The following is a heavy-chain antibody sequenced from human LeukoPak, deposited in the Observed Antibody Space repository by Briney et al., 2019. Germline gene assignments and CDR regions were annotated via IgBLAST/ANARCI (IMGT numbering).Heavy chain of an antibody. CDR2: ISDSGGTT. CDR1: GFTFNLYA. Sequence: GGSLRLSCAVSGFTFNLYAMAWVRQAPGEGLEWVSSISDSGGTTYYADSVKGRFTISRDNSKSTLYLQINSLRADDTAIYFCAKGQKHDFWSGHSHIYFDYWGQGARVTVSS. D-gene: IGHD3-3*01. V-gene: IGHV3-23*01. J-gene: IGHJ4*02. CDR3: AKGQKHDFWSGHSHIYFDY.